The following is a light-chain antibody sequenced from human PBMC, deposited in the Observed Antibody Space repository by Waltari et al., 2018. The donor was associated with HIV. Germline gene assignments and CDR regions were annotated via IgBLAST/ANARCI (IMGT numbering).Light chain of an antibody. Sequence: EIVLTQSPGTLSLSPGERATLSCRASQSVSSSYLAWYQQKPGKAPRLLIYGASSRATGIPDRFSGSGSGTDFTLTISRLEPEDFAVYYCQQYGSSPYTFGQGTKLEIK. CDR2: GAS. J-gene: IGKJ2*01. CDR1: QSVSSSY. CDR3: QQYGSSPYT. V-gene: IGKV3-20*01.